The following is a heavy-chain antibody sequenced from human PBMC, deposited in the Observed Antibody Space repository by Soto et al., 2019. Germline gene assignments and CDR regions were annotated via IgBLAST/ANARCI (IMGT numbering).Heavy chain of an antibody. D-gene: IGHD3-9*01. CDR2: ISGSGGST. Sequence: GGSLRLSCAASGFTFSSYAMSWVRQAPGKGLEWVSAISGSGGSTYYADSVKGRFTISRDNSKNTLYLQMNSLRAEDTAVYYCAKGAQSFTRYFDWLLSPWGQGTLVTVSS. J-gene: IGHJ5*02. V-gene: IGHV3-23*01. CDR1: GFTFSSYA. CDR3: AKGAQSFTRYFDWLLSP.